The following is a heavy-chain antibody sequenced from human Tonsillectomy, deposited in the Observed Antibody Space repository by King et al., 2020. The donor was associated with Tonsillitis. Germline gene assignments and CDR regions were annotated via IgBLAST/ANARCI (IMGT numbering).Heavy chain of an antibody. J-gene: IGHJ4*02. D-gene: IGHD6-13*01. CDR3: AHGGALQQLVETKPQPAAFDY. CDR2: IYWNDDK. V-gene: IGHV2-5*01. CDR1: GFSLSTSGVG. Sequence: TLQESGPTLVKPTQTLTLTCTFSGFSLSTSGVGVGWIRQPPGKALEWLALIYWNDDKRYSPSLKSRLTITKDTSKNQVVLTMTNMDPVDTATYYCAHGGALQQLVETKPQPAAFDYWGQGTLVTVSS.